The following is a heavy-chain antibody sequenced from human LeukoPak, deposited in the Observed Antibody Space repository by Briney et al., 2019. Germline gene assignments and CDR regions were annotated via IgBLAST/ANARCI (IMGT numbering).Heavy chain of an antibody. CDR1: GGSISSYY. Sequence: PSETLSLTCTVSGGSISSYYWSWIRQPPGKGLEWIGYIYYSGSTNYNPSLKSRVTISVGTSKNQFSLKLSSVTAADTAVYYCARDTGYSSSWAYFDYWGQGTLVTVSS. D-gene: IGHD6-13*01. CDR3: ARDTGYSSSWAYFDY. V-gene: IGHV4-59*01. CDR2: IYYSGST. J-gene: IGHJ4*02.